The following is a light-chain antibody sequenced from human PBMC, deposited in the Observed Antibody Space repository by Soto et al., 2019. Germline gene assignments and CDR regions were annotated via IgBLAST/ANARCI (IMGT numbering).Light chain of an antibody. CDR1: SSDIGAYDH. Sequence: QSVLTRPASVSGSPGQSITISCSGTSSDIGAYDHVAWFQQFPGKTPKLAIYSVSNRPSGVSYRFSGSKSGNTASLTISGLQADDEADYYCISYTVSGSYVFGPGTKVTVL. CDR2: SVS. J-gene: IGLJ1*01. CDR3: ISYTVSGSYV. V-gene: IGLV2-14*01.